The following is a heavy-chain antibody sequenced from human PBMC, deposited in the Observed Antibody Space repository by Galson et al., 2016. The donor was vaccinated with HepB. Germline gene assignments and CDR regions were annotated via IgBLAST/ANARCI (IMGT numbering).Heavy chain of an antibody. D-gene: IGHD6-19*01. CDR1: GFSFSNYD. CDR3: VRGSYSSDWYRTSAYDFGMDV. CDR2: IYTAGDT. Sequence: SLRLSCAASGFSFSNYDMYWVRQAPGKGLEWVSSIYTAGDTYYEDPVEGRFTVSRENAKDSLYLHMNSLRAGDTAVYYCVRGSYSSDWYRTSAYDFGMDVWGKGTPVTVSS. J-gene: IGHJ6*04. V-gene: IGHV3-13*01.